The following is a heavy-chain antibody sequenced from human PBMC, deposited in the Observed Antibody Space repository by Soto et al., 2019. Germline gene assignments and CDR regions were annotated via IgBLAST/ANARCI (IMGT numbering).Heavy chain of an antibody. CDR2: IWYDGSNK. CDR3: ARDSYGGNSPYYYGMDV. CDR1: GFTFSSYG. Sequence: GGSLRLSCAASGFTFSSYGMHWVRQAPGKGLEWVAVIWYDGSNKYYADSVKGRFTISRDNSKSTLYLQMNSLRAEDTAVYYCARDSYGGNSPYYYGMDVWGQGTTVTVSS. D-gene: IGHD2-21*02. V-gene: IGHV3-33*01. J-gene: IGHJ6*02.